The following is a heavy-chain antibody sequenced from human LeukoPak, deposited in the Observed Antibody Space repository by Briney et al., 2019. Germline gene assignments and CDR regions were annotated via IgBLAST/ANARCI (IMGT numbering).Heavy chain of an antibody. CDR2: ISSSGSTI. J-gene: IGHJ6*04. CDR3: AREGSSWYRGRMDV. D-gene: IGHD6-13*01. CDR1: GFTFSSYE. Sequence: RAGGSLRLSCAASGFTFSSYEMNWVRQAPGKGLEWVSYISSSGSTIYYADSVKGRFTISRDNAKNSLYLQMNSLRAEDTSVYYCAREGSSWYRGRMDVWGKGTTVTVSS. V-gene: IGHV3-48*03.